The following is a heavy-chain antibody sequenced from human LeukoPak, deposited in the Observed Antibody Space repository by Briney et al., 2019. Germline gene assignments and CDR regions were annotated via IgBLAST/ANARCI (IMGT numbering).Heavy chain of an antibody. D-gene: IGHD5-18*01. Sequence: PGGSVRLSCAASGFTFSSYWMHWVRQAPGKGLVWVARIKGDGISTIYADSVKGRFTISRDNAKNTVNLQMNSVRAEDTAVYYCATGYINAYEPWGHGNLVTVSS. CDR3: ATGYINAYEP. CDR2: IKGDGIST. V-gene: IGHV3-74*01. J-gene: IGHJ5*02. CDR1: GFTFSSYW.